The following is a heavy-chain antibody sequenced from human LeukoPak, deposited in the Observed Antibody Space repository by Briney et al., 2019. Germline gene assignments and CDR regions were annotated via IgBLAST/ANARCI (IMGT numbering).Heavy chain of an antibody. Sequence: ASVKVSCKASGYTFTGYYMHWVRQAPGQGLEWMGWINPNSGGTNYAQKFQGRVTMTRDMSTSTVYMELSSLRSEDTAVYYCARGPRIFIAAAGTFDYWGQGTLVTVSS. J-gene: IGHJ4*02. D-gene: IGHD6-13*01. CDR1: GYTFTGYY. CDR2: INPNSGGT. CDR3: ARGPRIFIAAAGTFDY. V-gene: IGHV1-2*02.